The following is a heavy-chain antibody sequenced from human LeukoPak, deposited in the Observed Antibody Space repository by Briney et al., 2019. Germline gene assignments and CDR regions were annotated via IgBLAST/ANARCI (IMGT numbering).Heavy chain of an antibody. CDR3: ASFGIDTAMVVPERRSGAFDY. CDR2: IYYSGST. J-gene: IGHJ4*02. V-gene: IGHV4-31*03. CDR1: GGSISSGGYY. Sequence: SETLSLTCTVSGGSISSGGYYWSWIRQHPGKGLEWIGYIYYSGSTYYNPSLKSRVTISVDTSKNQFSLKLSSVTAADTAVYYCASFGIDTAMVVPERRSGAFDYWGQGTLVTVSS. D-gene: IGHD5-18*01.